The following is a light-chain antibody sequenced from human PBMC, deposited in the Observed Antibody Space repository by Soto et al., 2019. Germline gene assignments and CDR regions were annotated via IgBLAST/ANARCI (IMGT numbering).Light chain of an antibody. J-gene: IGKJ1*01. CDR1: QSVSNNY. Sequence: EIVWTQSPGTLSLSPGERATLSCRASQSVSNNYLAWYQQKPGQAPMLLIYGASNRATGIPDRFSGSGSGTNFTLTISRLEPEDFPVYYCQQYGSSGTFGQGPKVEIK. CDR3: QQYGSSGT. V-gene: IGKV3-20*01. CDR2: GAS.